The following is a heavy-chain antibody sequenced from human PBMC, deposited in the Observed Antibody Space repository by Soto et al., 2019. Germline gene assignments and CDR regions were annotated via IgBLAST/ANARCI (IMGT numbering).Heavy chain of an antibody. V-gene: IGHV1-69*13. CDR1: GGTFSSYA. CDR2: IIPIFGTA. D-gene: IGHD3-22*01. J-gene: IGHJ6*02. CDR3: ARPENSSGYYSTYYYYGMDV. Sequence: SVKVSCKASGGTFSSYAISWVRQAPGQGLEWMGGIIPIFGTANYAQKFQGRVTITADGSTSTAYMELSSLRSEDTAVYYCARPENSSGYYSTYYYYGMDVWGQGTTVTVSS.